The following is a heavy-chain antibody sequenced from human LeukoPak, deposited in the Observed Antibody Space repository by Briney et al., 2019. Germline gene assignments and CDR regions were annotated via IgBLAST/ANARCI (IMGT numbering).Heavy chain of an antibody. D-gene: IGHD3-9*01. J-gene: IGHJ4*02. CDR3: ARNRYDILTAYFY. CDR1: GFTFSSYS. CDR2: ISSSPNSI. Sequence: GGSLRLSCAASGFTFSSYSMNWVRQAPGKGLEWVSSISSSPNSIYYADSVEGRFTISRDNAKNSLYLQMNSLRAEDTAVYYCARNRYDILTAYFYWGQGTLVTVSS. V-gene: IGHV3-21*01.